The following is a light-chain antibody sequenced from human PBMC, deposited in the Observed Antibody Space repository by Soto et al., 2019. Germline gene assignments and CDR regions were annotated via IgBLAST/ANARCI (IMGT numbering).Light chain of an antibody. Sequence: EIVLTQSPATLSLSPGERATLSCRASQSVTRYLAWYQQKPGQTPRLLLYDASNRATGIPARFSGGGSGTDLSLTISCLEPEDFAVYYCQQRGSWPLTFGGGTKVEIK. CDR2: DAS. CDR3: QQRGSWPLT. CDR1: QSVTRY. V-gene: IGKV3-11*01. J-gene: IGKJ4*01.